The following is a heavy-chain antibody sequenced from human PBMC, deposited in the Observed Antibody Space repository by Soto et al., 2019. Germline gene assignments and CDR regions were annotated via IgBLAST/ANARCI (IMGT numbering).Heavy chain of an antibody. V-gene: IGHV4-59*12. CDR3: ARSDIMITFGGVIVRRGVDV. D-gene: IGHD3-16*02. CDR1: GGPISSYY. CDR2: VYYSASTNYKPSL. Sequence: PSETLSLTCTVSGGPISSYYWSWIRQPPGKGLEWIGYVYYSASTNYKPSLNYNPSLKSRVTISLDTSKNQYSLRLSSVTAADTAVYYCARSDIMITFGGVIVRRGVDVWGQGTTVTVSS. J-gene: IGHJ6*02.